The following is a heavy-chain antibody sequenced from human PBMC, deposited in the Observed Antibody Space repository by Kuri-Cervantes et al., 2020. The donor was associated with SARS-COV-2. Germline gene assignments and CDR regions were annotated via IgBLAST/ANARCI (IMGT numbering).Heavy chain of an antibody. D-gene: IGHD2-15*01. J-gene: IGHJ4*02. CDR2: ISSSSSTI. Sequence: GESLKISCAASGFTFSSYSMNWVRQAPGKGLEWVSCISSSSSTIYYADSVKGRFTISRDNAKNSLYLQMNSLRDEDTAVYYCARGRGEDIVVVVAASAYDYWGQGTLVTVSS. CDR1: GFTFSSYS. V-gene: IGHV3-48*02. CDR3: ARGRGEDIVVVVAASAYDY.